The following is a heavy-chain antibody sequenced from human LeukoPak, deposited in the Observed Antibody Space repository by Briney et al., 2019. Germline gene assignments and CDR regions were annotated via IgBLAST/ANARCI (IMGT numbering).Heavy chain of an antibody. D-gene: IGHD3-10*01. CDR3: AKDRSTLLWFGESDAFDI. Sequence: GGSLRLSCAASGFTFSSYAMSWVRQAPGKGLEWVSAISGSGGSTYYADSVKGRFTISRDNSKNTLYLQMNRLRAEDTAVYYCAKDRSTLLWFGESDAFDIWGQGTMVTVSS. J-gene: IGHJ3*02. CDR1: GFTFSSYA. V-gene: IGHV3-23*01. CDR2: ISGSGGST.